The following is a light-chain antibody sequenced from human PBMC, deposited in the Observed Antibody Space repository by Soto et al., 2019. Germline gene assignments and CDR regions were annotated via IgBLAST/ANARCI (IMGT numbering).Light chain of an antibody. CDR1: QNIRNY. CDR3: QQIHSTSSYT. CDR2: AAS. J-gene: IGKJ2*01. V-gene: IGKV1-39*01. Sequence: DIQMTQSPSSLSASVGDRVTITCRASQNIRNYLNWYQQRPGKTPNLLVYAASNLRGGVPSRFSGSGSGTVFTLTISTLQPEDCATYYCQQIHSTSSYTFGQGTRVDIK.